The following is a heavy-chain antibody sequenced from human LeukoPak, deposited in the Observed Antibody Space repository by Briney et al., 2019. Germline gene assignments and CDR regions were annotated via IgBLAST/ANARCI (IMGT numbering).Heavy chain of an antibody. D-gene: IGHD6-19*01. CDR1: EFTFSSYA. J-gene: IGHJ4*02. CDR3: AKDWEAVSGTATGIEY. CDR2: ISGSAKNT. V-gene: IGHV3-23*01. Sequence: GGSLRLSCVASEFTFSSYAMSWVRQAPGKGLKWVSAISGSAKNTYYADSVQGRFTISRDSSKNTVYLQMNSLRAEDTAVYYCAKDWEAVSGTATGIEYWGQGTLVTVSS.